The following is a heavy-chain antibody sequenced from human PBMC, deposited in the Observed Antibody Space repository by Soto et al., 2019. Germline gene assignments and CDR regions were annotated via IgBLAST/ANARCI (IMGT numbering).Heavy chain of an antibody. CDR1: GDSVSSNSAA. V-gene: IGHV6-1*01. J-gene: IGHJ6*02. D-gene: IGHD2-2*01. CDR2: TYYRSKWYN. Sequence: SQTLSLTCAISGDSVSSNSAAWNWIRQSPSRGLEWLGRTYYRSKWYNDYAVSVKSRITINPDTSKNQFSLQLNSVTPEDTAVYYSARDSMLARDLEPYYYYYGMDVWGQGTTVTVSS. CDR3: ARDSMLARDLEPYYYYYGMDV.